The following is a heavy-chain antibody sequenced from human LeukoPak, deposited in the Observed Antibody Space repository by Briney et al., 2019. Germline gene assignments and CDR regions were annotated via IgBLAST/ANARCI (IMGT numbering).Heavy chain of an antibody. J-gene: IGHJ4*02. CDR1: GGTFSSYA. D-gene: IGHD2-8*01. V-gene: IGHV1-69*13. CDR2: IIPIFGTA. CDR3: ARDLSELYGY. Sequence: SVKVSCKASGGTFSSYAISWVRQAPGQGLEWMGGIIPIFGTANYAQKFQGRVTITADESTSTAYMEVSSLRSEDTAVYYRARDLSELYGYWGQGTLVTVSS.